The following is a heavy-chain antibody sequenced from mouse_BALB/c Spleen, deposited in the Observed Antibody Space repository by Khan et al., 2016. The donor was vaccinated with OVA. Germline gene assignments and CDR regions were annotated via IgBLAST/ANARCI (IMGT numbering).Heavy chain of an antibody. Sequence: QVQLQQSGAELARPGASVKLSCKASGYTFTDYYINWVKQRTGPGLEWIGEISPGSGDTYYNARFKGKATLTADTSSSPASMQLSSLTSEASAGYFCARKHYFGYTFAYWGQGTLVTVSA. CDR1: GYTFTDYY. D-gene: IGHD1-2*01. V-gene: IGHV1-77*01. CDR3: ARKHYFGYTFAY. CDR2: ISPGSGDT. J-gene: IGHJ3*01.